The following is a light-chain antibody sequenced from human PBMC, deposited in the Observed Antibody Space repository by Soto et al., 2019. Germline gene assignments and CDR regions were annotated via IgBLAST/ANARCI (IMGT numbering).Light chain of an antibody. J-gene: IGKJ2*01. V-gene: IGKV3-11*01. CDR3: QQRSNWPPLYT. CDR1: QSVSSY. CDR2: DAS. Sequence: EIVLTQSPATLSMSPGERATLSCRASQSVSSYLAWYQQKPGQAPRLLIYDASNRATGIPARFSGSGSGTDFTPTISSLEPEDFAVYYCQQRSNWPPLYTFGQGTKLEIK.